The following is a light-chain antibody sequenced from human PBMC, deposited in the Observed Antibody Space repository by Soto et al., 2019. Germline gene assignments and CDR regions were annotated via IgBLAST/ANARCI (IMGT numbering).Light chain of an antibody. Sequence: DVVMTQSPLSLSVTLGQPASISCRSTQSLVYSDGSAYLNWFHQRPGQSPRRLIYKASNRDSGVPDRCSGSGSGTDFTRMISRVEAEDVGVYDCLQGTHWPYTFGQGTKLEIK. CDR3: LQGTHWPYT. CDR2: KAS. V-gene: IGKV2-30*01. J-gene: IGKJ2*01. CDR1: QSLVYSDGSAY.